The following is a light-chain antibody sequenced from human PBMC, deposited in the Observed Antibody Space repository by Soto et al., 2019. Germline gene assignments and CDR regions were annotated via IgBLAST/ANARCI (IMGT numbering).Light chain of an antibody. J-gene: IGKJ4*01. CDR2: SAS. V-gene: IGKV3-15*01. CDR3: QQYYNWPQT. CDR1: QSVSSN. Sequence: EIVLTQSPATLSLSPGERATLSCRASQSVSSNLAWYQQKPGQAPRLLIYSASTRATGIPASFSGSGSGTEFTLTISSLQSEDFAVYYCQQYYNWPQTFGGGTKVEIK.